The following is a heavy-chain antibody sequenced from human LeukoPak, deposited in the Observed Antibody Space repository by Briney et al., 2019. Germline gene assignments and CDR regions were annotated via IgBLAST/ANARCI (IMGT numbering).Heavy chain of an antibody. D-gene: IGHD3-3*01. J-gene: IGHJ4*02. Sequence: GGSLRLSCAASGFTFSSYGMHWVRQAPGKGLEWVAFIRYDGSNKYYADSVKGRFTISRDNSKNRLYLQMNSLSTDDTAVYYCAKDGRSGYSDWGQGTLVTVSS. V-gene: IGHV3-30*02. CDR3: AKDGRSGYSD. CDR1: GFTFSSYG. CDR2: IRYDGSNK.